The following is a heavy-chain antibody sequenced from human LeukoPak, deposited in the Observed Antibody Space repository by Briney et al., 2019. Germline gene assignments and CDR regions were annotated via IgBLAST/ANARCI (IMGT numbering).Heavy chain of an antibody. J-gene: IGHJ5*02. CDR2: IKPNNGCT. D-gene: IGHD2-2*01. Sequence: ASVKVSCKASGYTFTGYYMHWVRQAPGQGLEWMGWIKPNNGCTNSAQKFQGRVTMTRDTSIRTAYMELSRLRCDHTAIHHCARARGDIVVVPAAIWFDPWGQGTLVTVSS. CDR1: GYTFTGYY. V-gene: IGHV1-2*02. CDR3: ARARGDIVVVPAAIWFDP.